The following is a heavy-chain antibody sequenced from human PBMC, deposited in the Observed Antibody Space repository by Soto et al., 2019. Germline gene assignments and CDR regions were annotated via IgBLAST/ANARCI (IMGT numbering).Heavy chain of an antibody. CDR1: GFTFSSYG. Sequence: QVQLVESGGGVVQPGRSLRLSCAASGFTFSSYGMHWVRQAPGKGLEWVAVISYDGSNKYYADSVKGRFTISRDNSKNTLYLQMNSLRAEDTAVYYCAKILGGVWGQGTTVTVSS. D-gene: IGHD2-15*01. J-gene: IGHJ6*02. CDR3: AKILGGV. CDR2: ISYDGSNK. V-gene: IGHV3-30*18.